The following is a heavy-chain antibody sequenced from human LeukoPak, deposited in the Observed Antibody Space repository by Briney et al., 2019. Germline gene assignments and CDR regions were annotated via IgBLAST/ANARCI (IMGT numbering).Heavy chain of an antibody. J-gene: IGHJ4*02. V-gene: IGHV3-30-3*01. D-gene: IGHD1-26*01. CDR2: ISYDGSDK. CDR3: ARGRSKDY. Sequence: LEWVAVISYDGSDKYYADSVRGRFTISRHSSKNILYLQMNSLRPEDSAVYYCARGRSKDYWGQGTLVTVSS.